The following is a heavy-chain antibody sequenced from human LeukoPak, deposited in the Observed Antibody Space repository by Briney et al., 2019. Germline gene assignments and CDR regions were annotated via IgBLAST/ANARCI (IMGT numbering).Heavy chain of an antibody. CDR2: IYTSGST. D-gene: IGHD5-18*01. CDR3: ARRKKAPVQLWLQRGWYFDL. V-gene: IGHV4-4*09. Sequence: PSETLSLTCTVSGGSISSYYWSWIRQPPGKGLEWIGYIYTSGSTNYNPSLKSRVTISVDTSKNQFSLKLSSVTAADTAVYYFARRKKAPVQLWLQRGWYFDLWGRGTLVTVSS. CDR1: GGSISSYY. J-gene: IGHJ2*01.